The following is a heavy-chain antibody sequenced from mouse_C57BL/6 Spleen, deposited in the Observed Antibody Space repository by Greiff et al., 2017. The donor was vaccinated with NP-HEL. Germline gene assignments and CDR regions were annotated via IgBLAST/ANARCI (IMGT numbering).Heavy chain of an antibody. D-gene: IGHD1-1*01. Sequence: EVQLQQSGAELVRPGASVKLSCTASGFNIKDYYMHWVKQRPEQGLEWIGWIDPENGDTEYASKFQGKATITADTSSNTAYLQLSSLTSEDTAVYYCTADHYYGSSWFAYWGQGTLVTVSA. CDR2: IDPENGDT. CDR1: GFNIKDYY. V-gene: IGHV14-4*01. J-gene: IGHJ3*01. CDR3: TADHYYGSSWFAY.